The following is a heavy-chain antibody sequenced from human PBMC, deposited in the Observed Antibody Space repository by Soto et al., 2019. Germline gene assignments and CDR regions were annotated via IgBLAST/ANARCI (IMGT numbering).Heavy chain of an antibody. V-gene: IGHV1-8*01. CDR3: VRGRLDGFWSGYSSGAYYYGMDV. J-gene: IGHJ6*02. Sequence: ASVKVSCKASGYTFISYDINWVRQATGQGLEWMGWMNPNSGNTGYAQKFQGRVTMTRNTSISTAYMELSSLRSEDTAVYYCVRGRLDGFWSGYSSGAYYYGMDVWGQGTTVTVSS. CDR2: MNPNSGNT. CDR1: GYTFISYD. D-gene: IGHD3-3*01.